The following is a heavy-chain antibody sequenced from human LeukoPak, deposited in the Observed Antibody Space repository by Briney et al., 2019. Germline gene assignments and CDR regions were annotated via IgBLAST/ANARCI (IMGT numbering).Heavy chain of an antibody. D-gene: IGHD3-22*01. V-gene: IGHV1-69*05. CDR2: IIPIFGTA. J-gene: IGHJ3*02. Sequence: SVKVSCKASGGTFSSYAISWVRQAPGQGLEWMGGIIPIFGTANYAQKFQGRVTITTDESTSTAYMELSSLGSEDTAVYYCARGKSSLSSGYTNDAFDIWGQGTMVTVSS. CDR1: GGTFSSYA. CDR3: ARGKSSLSSGYTNDAFDI.